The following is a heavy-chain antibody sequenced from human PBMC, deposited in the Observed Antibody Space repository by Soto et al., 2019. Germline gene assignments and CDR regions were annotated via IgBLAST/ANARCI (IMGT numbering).Heavy chain of an antibody. D-gene: IGHD3-3*01. V-gene: IGHV1-69*13. J-gene: IGHJ5*02. Sequence: SVKVSCKASGGTFSSYAISWVRQAPGQGLEWMGGIIPIFGTANYAQKFQGRVTITADESTSTAYMELSSLRSEDTAVYYCARAGREYYDFWSGYPNWFDPWGQGTLVTVSS. CDR2: IIPIFGTA. CDR3: ARAGREYYDFWSGYPNWFDP. CDR1: GGTFSSYA.